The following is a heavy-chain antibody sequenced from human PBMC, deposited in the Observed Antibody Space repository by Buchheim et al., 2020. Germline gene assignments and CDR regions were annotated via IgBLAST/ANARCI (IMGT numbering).Heavy chain of an antibody. J-gene: IGHJ4*02. D-gene: IGHD3-3*01. CDR3: ARGARITIFGVVTLFDY. CDR1: GGSFSGYY. V-gene: IGHV4-34*01. CDR2: INHSGST. Sequence: QVQLQQWGAGLLKPSETLSLTCAVYGGSFSGYYWGWIRQPPGKGLEWIGEINHSGSTNYNPSLKSRVTISVDTSKNQFSLKLSSVTAADTAVYYCARGARITIFGVVTLFDYWGQGTL.